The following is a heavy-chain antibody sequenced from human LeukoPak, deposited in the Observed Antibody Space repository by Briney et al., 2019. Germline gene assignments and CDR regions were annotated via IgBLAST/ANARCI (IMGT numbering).Heavy chain of an antibody. J-gene: IGHJ4*02. Sequence: GASVKVSCKASGYTFTNFAISWVRQAPGEGLEWMGWINTYNGNTNYAQKVQDRVTMTTDKSTSTAYMELRSLRSDDTAVYYCTREDLCGGNVYRCGGSDSWGQGTLVTVSS. D-gene: IGHD4-23*01. CDR1: GYTFTNFA. V-gene: IGHV1-18*01. CDR3: TREDLCGGNVYRCGGSDS. CDR2: INTYNGNT.